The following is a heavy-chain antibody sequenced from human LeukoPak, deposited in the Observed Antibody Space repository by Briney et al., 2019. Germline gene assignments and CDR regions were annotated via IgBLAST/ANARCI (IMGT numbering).Heavy chain of an antibody. CDR3: AKDGLSSGYYRCDY. J-gene: IGHJ4*02. D-gene: IGHD3-22*01. CDR1: GFTFDDYA. V-gene: IGHV3-9*01. CDR2: ISWNSGSI. Sequence: GGSLRLSCAASGFTFDDYAMHWVRQAPGKGLEWVSGISWNSGSIVYADSVKGRFTISRDNAKNSLYLQMNGLRAEDTAVYYCAKDGLSSGYYRCDYWGQGTLVTVSS.